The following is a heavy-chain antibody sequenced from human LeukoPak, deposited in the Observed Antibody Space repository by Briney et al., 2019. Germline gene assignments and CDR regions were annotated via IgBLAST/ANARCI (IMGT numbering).Heavy chain of an antibody. Sequence: GGSLRLSCAASGFTFSSYAMSWVRQAPGKGLEWVSVISGSGGSTYYADSVKGRFTISRDNSKNTLYLQMNSLGAEGTAVYYCAKGSGGSCYTSNDYWGQGTLVTVSS. V-gene: IGHV3-23*01. CDR1: GFTFSSYA. CDR3: AKGSGGSCYTSNDY. D-gene: IGHD2-15*01. J-gene: IGHJ4*02. CDR2: ISGSGGST.